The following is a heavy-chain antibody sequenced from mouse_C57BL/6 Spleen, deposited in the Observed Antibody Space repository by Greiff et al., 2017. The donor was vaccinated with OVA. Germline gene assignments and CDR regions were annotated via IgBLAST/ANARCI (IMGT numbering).Heavy chain of an antibody. CDR3: ARYYGSSYYFDY. V-gene: IGHV1-80*01. D-gene: IGHD1-1*01. CDR2: IYPGDGDT. Sequence: LQESGAELVKPGASVKISCKASGYAFSSYWMNWVKQRPGKGLEWIGQIYPGDGDTNYNGKFKGKATLTADKSSSTAYMQLSSLTSEDSAVYFCARYYGSSYYFDYWGQGTTLTVSS. J-gene: IGHJ2*01. CDR1: GYAFSSYW.